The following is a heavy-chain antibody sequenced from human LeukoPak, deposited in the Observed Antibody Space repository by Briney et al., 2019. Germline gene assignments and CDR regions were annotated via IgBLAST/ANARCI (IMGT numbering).Heavy chain of an antibody. J-gene: IGHJ4*02. Sequence: GGSLRLSCAASGFTLNSDAMSWVRQAPGKGLEWVSAISPGGTTYYAASVKGRFTISRDTSKNTLHLQMTSLRAEDTAIYYCTTENYDFWSAFGYWGLGTLVTVSS. CDR3: TTENYDFWSAFGY. CDR2: ISPGGTT. V-gene: IGHV3-23*01. D-gene: IGHD3-3*01. CDR1: GFTLNSDA.